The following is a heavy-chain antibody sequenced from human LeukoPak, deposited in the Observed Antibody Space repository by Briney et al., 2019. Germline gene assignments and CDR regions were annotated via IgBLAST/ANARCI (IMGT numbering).Heavy chain of an antibody. CDR3: ACPLWFGDLPGAFEI. J-gene: IGHJ3*02. D-gene: IGHD3-10*01. CDR2: IYYSGST. Sequence: SETLSLTCTVSGGSISSYYWSWIRQPPGKGLEWIGYIYYSGSTNYNPSLKSRVTISVDTSKNQFSLKLSSVTAADTAVYYCACPLWFGDLPGAFEIWGQGTMVTVSS. CDR1: GGSISSYY. V-gene: IGHV4-59*01.